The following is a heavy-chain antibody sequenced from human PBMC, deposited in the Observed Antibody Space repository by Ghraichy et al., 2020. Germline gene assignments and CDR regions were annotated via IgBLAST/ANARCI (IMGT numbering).Heavy chain of an antibody. Sequence: GESLNISCAASGFTFNRHGMSWVRQAPGKGLEWLSFISSGSATIYYADSVKGRFTISRDNAKNSLYLEMNSLRDEDTALYYCAREYTTGAEEGFDIWGQGTLVTVST. CDR3: AREYTTGAEEGFDI. V-gene: IGHV3-48*02. CDR1: GFTFNRHG. D-gene: IGHD1-1*01. J-gene: IGHJ3*02. CDR2: ISSGSATI.